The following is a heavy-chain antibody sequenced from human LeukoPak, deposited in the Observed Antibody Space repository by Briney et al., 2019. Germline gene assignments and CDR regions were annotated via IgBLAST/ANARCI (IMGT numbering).Heavy chain of an antibody. Sequence: SQTDGLTCGVSGDSVSNNDAAWAWIRQSPSRGLEWLGRTYYRSRWYDDYAVSVKSRITIKSDTSKNQFSLNLNSVTPEDKAVYYCARGFSSRRAFDIWGQGTMVTVTS. J-gene: IGHJ3*02. CDR1: GDSVSNNDAA. D-gene: IGHD6-13*01. CDR3: ARGFSSRRAFDI. V-gene: IGHV6-1*01. CDR2: TYYRSRWYD.